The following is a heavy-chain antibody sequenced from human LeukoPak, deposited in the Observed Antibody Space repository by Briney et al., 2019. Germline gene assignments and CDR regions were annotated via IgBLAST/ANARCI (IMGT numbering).Heavy chain of an antibody. J-gene: IGHJ4*02. CDR3: ARSTTVTNRLFDY. CDR2: ISSNGGST. Sequence: GGSLRLSCAASGFTFSSYAMHWVRQAPGKGLEYVSAISSNGGSTYYANSVKGRFTISRDNSKNTLYLQMGSLRAEDMAVYYCARSTTVTNRLFDYWGQGTLVTVSS. V-gene: IGHV3-64*01. CDR1: GFTFSSYA. D-gene: IGHD4-17*01.